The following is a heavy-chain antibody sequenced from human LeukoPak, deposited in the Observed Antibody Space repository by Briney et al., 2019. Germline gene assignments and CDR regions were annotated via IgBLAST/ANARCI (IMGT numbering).Heavy chain of an antibody. D-gene: IGHD5-12*01. CDR2: INEDGSAK. J-gene: IGHJ4*02. CDR1: GFTFSRYL. Sequence: GGSLRLSCAASGFTFSRYLMSWVRQASGEGPEWLANINEDGSAKFYVDSVRGRLTISRDNAKNSLYLQVNRLRVEDTAIYYCARSAAGLDHWGQGTLVTVSS. CDR3: ARSAAGLDH. V-gene: IGHV3-7*01.